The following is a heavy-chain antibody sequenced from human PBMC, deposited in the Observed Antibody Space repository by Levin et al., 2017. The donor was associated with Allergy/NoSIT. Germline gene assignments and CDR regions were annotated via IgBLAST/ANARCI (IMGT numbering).Heavy chain of an antibody. Sequence: LPLPFTFSWFSLSSAGVGVDWIRQPPGKALEWLAHMFWNGDKRYSPSLMTRLTIAKDTSKNQVVLTMTNVDPMDTATYFCARRRDGYSIYDYWGQGILVTVSS. J-gene: IGHJ4*02. V-gene: IGHV2-5*01. CDR3: ARRRDGYSIYDY. CDR1: WFSLSSAGVG. D-gene: IGHD5-24*01. CDR2: MFWNGDK.